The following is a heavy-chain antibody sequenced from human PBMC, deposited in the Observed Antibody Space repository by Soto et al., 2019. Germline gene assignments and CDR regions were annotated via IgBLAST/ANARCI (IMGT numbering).Heavy chain of an antibody. Sequence: GGSLRLSCAASGFTVSSNYMSWVRQAPGKGLEWVSVIYSGGSTYYADSVKGRFTISRDNSKNTLYLQMNSLRAEDTAVYYCARGYSNDYFDYWGQGTLVTVSS. J-gene: IGHJ4*02. V-gene: IGHV3-53*01. CDR3: ARGYSNDYFDY. CDR1: GFTVSSNY. CDR2: IYSGGST. D-gene: IGHD4-4*01.